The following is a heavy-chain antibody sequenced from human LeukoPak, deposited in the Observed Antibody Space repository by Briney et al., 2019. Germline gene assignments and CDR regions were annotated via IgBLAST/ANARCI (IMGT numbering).Heavy chain of an antibody. D-gene: IGHD3-22*01. Sequence: GASVKVSCKTSGYTFTYYYIHWVRQAPGQGLEWMGIINPSGGSTSYAQKFQGRVTMTRGTSTSTVYMELSSLRSEDTAVYYCATLDYYDSSGYDAFDIWGQGTMVTVSS. CDR2: INPSGGST. J-gene: IGHJ3*02. CDR1: GYTFTYYY. V-gene: IGHV1-46*01. CDR3: ATLDYYDSSGYDAFDI.